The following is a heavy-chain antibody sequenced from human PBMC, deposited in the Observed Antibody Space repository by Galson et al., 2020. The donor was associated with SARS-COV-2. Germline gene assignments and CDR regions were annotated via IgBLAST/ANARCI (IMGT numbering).Heavy chain of an antibody. D-gene: IGHD2-8*02. Sequence: GESLVNSCAGPGATLSQYGYSWVQHAPRKGLERDAGITGCGGSTDYANPVKGRFTISKDNTKSTVDLQMSTVRAEDTAIYYCAKARYCVGGVCPLDYWGLGTLVTVSS. J-gene: IGHJ4*02. CDR2: ITGCGGST. CDR1: GATLSQYG. V-gene: IGHV3-23*01. CDR3: AKARYCVGGVCPLDY.